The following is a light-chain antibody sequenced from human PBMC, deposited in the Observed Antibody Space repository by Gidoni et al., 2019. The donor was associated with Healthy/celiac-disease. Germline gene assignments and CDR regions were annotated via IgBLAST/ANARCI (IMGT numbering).Light chain of an antibody. CDR1: QSVSSN. CDR2: GVS. Sequence: IVMTQSPATLSVSPGERATLSCRASQSVSSNLAWYQQKPGQAPRLLIYGVSTRATGIPARFSGSGSGTEFTLTISSLQSEDFAVYYCQQYNNWPPWTFXQXTKVEIK. CDR3: QQYNNWPPWT. V-gene: IGKV3-15*01. J-gene: IGKJ1*01.